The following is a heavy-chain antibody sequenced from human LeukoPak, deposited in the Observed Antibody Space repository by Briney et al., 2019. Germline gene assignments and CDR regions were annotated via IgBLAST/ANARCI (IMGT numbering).Heavy chain of an antibody. V-gene: IGHV1-3*02. CDR3: ARGGDYGILDY. CDR2: SNAGNGNT. CDR1: GYSFSSFA. D-gene: IGHD4-17*01. Sequence: ASVKVSCKASGYSFSSFAIHWVRQAPGQRLEWMGWSNAGNGNTRYSQKFQDRITITRDTSASTAYMTLSSLKSEDMAVYYCARGGDYGILDYWGQGTLVTVSS. J-gene: IGHJ4*02.